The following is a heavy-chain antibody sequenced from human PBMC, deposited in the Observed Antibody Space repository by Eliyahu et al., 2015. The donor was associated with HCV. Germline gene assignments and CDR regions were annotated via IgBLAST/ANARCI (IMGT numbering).Heavy chain of an antibody. Sequence: QVQLQESGPGLVKPSETLSLTCTVSGGSVSSGSYYWSWIRQPPGKGLEWIGYIYYSGSTNYNPSLKSRVTISVDTSKNQFSLKLSSVTAADTAVYYCARGSRTTVFDYWGQGTLVTVSS. CDR3: ARGSRTTVFDY. CDR2: IYYSGST. D-gene: IGHD4-17*01. J-gene: IGHJ4*02. V-gene: IGHV4-61*01. CDR1: GGSVSSGSYY.